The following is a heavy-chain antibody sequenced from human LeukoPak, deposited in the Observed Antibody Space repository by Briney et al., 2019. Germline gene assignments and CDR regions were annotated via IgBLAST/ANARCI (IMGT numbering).Heavy chain of an antibody. Sequence: PGGSLRLSCAASGFTFSSYAMSWVRQPPGKGLEWIGLIYYSGSTNYNPSLKSRVTISVDTSKNQFSLKLNSVTAADTAVYYCARFGGWSSSWSRGWFDPWGQGTLVTVSS. D-gene: IGHD6-13*01. CDR1: GFTFSSYA. V-gene: IGHV4-59*08. J-gene: IGHJ5*02. CDR3: ARFGGWSSSWSRGWFDP. CDR2: IYYSGST.